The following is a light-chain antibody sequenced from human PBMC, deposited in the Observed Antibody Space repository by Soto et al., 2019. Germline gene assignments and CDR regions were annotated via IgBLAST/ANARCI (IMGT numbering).Light chain of an antibody. CDR1: QSVSSSY. CDR3: QQYGSSGT. J-gene: IGKJ1*01. Sequence: EIVLTQSPGTLSLSPGERDTLSCRASQSVSSSYLAWYQQKPGQAPRLLIYGASSRATGIPDRFSGSGSGTDFTLTISRLEPEDFAVYYCQQYGSSGTFGQGTKWIS. CDR2: GAS. V-gene: IGKV3-20*01.